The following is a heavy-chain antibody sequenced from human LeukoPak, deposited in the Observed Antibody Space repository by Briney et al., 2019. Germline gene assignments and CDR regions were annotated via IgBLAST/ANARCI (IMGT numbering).Heavy chain of an antibody. J-gene: IGHJ6*03. D-gene: IGHD1-26*01. CDR1: GGTFSSYA. CDR3: ARDGVRATREDYYYYYMDV. CDR2: IIPIFGTA. Sequence: SVKVSCKASGGTFSSYAISWVRQAPGQGLEWMGGIIPIFGTANYAQKFQGRVTITADKSTSTAYMELSSLRSEDTAVYYCARDGVRATREDYYYYYMDVWGKGTTVTVSS. V-gene: IGHV1-69*06.